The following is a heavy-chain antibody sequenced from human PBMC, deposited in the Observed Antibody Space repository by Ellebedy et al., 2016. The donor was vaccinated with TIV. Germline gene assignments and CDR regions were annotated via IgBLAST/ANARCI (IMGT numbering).Heavy chain of an antibody. J-gene: IGHJ5*02. CDR2: INWNGGST. V-gene: IGHV3-20*03. D-gene: IGHD3-22*01. Sequence: GGSLRLSXAASGFTFDDYGMSWVRQAPGKGLEWVSGINWNGGSTGYADSVKGRFTISRDNAKNSLYLQMNSLRAEDTALYYCARDKEGYYDSSGTNGAWFDPWGQGTLVTVSS. CDR3: ARDKEGYYDSSGTNGAWFDP. CDR1: GFTFDDYG.